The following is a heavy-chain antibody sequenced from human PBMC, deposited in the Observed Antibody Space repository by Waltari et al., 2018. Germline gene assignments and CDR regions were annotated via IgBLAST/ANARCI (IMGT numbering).Heavy chain of an antibody. CDR1: GGSIRSSGYY. CDR2: IPYNENT. Sequence: QVQLQQSGPGLLKPSETLSLSCTVSGGSIRSSGYYWGWIRQPPGRGVEGIGTIPYNENTYSSPSLRSRVTISVDTSRNQFSLKMSSVTAADTAIYYCARLKSSSGARGYFYSWGQGTLVTVSS. CDR3: ARLKSSSGARGYFYS. J-gene: IGHJ4*02. D-gene: IGHD6-6*01. V-gene: IGHV4-39*01.